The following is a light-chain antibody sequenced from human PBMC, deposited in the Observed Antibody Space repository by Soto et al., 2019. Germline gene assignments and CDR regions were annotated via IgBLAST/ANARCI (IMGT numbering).Light chain of an antibody. CDR1: QSVLSSSNSRNY. CDR2: WAS. CDR3: QQYYSSPPT. J-gene: IGKJ1*01. V-gene: IGKV4-1*01. Sequence: DIVMTQSPDSLAVSLGERATFNCKSSQSVLSSSNSRNYLAWYQQKPRQPPKLLIYWASTRESGVPDRFSGSGSGTDFTLTISNLQAEDVEGYYCQQYYSSPPTFGQGTKVEIK.